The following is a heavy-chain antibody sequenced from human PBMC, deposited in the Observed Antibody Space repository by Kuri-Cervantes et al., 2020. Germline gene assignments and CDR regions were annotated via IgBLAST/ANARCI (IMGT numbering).Heavy chain of an antibody. J-gene: IGHJ5*02. CDR3: SRELDYYGSGSYYVGDH. Sequence: ASVKVSCKTVGYTFTNYYIYWGRQAPGQGLEWMGTIDPRSGRTSYAQNVQGRVTMTRDTSTSTVYMELSGLRSEDTAVYYCSRELDYYGSGSYYVGDHWGQGTLVTVSS. D-gene: IGHD3-10*01. CDR2: IDPRSGRT. V-gene: IGHV1-46*01. CDR1: GYTFTNYY.